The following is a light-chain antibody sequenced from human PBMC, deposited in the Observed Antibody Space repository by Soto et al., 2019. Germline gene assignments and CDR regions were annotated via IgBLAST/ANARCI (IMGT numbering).Light chain of an antibody. CDR1: QSISSNF. V-gene: IGKV3-20*01. J-gene: IGKJ1*01. Sequence: EIVFTQSPGTLSLSPGEGATLSCRASQSISSNFLAWYQQKRGQAPRLLIHGASNRDTGIPDRFSGSGSGTDCTLTITRLEPEDFSVYYCQQYGGSPRTFGQGTKVDI. CDR3: QQYGGSPRT. CDR2: GAS.